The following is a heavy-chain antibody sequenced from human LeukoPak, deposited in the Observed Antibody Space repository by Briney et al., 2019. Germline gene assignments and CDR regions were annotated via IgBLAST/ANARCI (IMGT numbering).Heavy chain of an antibody. CDR1: GGTFSSYA. D-gene: IGHD2-2*01. J-gene: IGHJ3*02. V-gene: IGHV1-69*01. CDR2: IIPIFGTA. CDR3: ARSAGDIVVVPAAKGAFDI. Sequence: GSSVKVSCKASGGTFSSYAISWVRQAPGQGLEWMGGIIPIFGTANYAQKFQGRVTITADESTSTAYMELSSLRSEDTAVYYCARSAGDIVVVPAAKGAFDIWGQGTMATVSS.